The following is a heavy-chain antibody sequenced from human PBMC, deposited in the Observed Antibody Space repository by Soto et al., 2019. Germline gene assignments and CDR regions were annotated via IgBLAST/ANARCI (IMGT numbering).Heavy chain of an antibody. CDR3: ARDDSTGLFDF. V-gene: IGHV4-59*01. D-gene: IGHD3-3*01. CDR2: ISHTGRT. J-gene: IGHJ4*02. Sequence: SETLSLTCSVSTGSMRTYYWTWIRQSPGKGLEWIGQISHTGRTKYNPSLESRVTISVDTSRKQFSLKLTSVTAADTALYYCARDDSTGLFDFWGQGTLVTVSS. CDR1: TGSMRTYY.